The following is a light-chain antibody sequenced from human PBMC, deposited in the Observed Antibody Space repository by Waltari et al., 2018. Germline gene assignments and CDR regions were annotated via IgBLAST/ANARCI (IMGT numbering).Light chain of an antibody. V-gene: IGLV1-40*01. CDR1: RSNIGSSYT. CDR2: ANK. CDR3: QSFDSSLDGYV. Sequence: QSVLTQPPSVPGAPGPRVTISCPGSRSNIGSSYTVPWYLHLPGTAPKVLIYANKQRPAGVPDRFSGSKSGASASLAITGLQAEDEADYYCQSFDSSLDGYVFGTGTKVTVL. J-gene: IGLJ1*01.